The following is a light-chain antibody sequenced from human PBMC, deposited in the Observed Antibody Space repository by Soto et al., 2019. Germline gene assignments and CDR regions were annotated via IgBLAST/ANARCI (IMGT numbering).Light chain of an antibody. Sequence: EIVLTQXPGTLSLFAGERATLSCRATQSISSNYLAWYQQKPGQAPRLLIYIASRRATGIPDRFSGSGSGTDFTLTISRLEPEDSALYYCQQYGTSPWTFGQGTKVEIK. CDR2: IAS. CDR1: QSISSNY. V-gene: IGKV3-20*01. CDR3: QQYGTSPWT. J-gene: IGKJ1*01.